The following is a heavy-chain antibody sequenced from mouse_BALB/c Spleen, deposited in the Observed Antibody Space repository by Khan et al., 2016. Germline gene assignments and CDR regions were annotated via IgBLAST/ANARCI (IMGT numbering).Heavy chain of an antibody. Sequence: LQQSGPELMKPGASVKISCKASGYSFTSYYMHWVKQSHGKSLEWIGYIDPFNDGTSYNQKFKGKATLTVDKSSSTAYMHLSSLTSEDSAVYYCASSTQSFYAMDYWGQGTSVTVSS. V-gene: IGHV1S135*01. J-gene: IGHJ4*01. D-gene: IGHD1-1*01. CDR3: ASSTQSFYAMDY. CDR2: IDPFNDGT. CDR1: GYSFTSYY.